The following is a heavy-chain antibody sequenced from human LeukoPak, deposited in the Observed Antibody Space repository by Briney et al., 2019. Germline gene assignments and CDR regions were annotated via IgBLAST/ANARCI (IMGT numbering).Heavy chain of an antibody. V-gene: IGHV4-59*01. CDR3: ARIYYDTLTGYYTFDY. J-gene: IGHJ4*02. D-gene: IGHD3-9*01. CDR2: IYYSGST. Sequence: SETLSLTCTVSGASFSSYYWSWIRQPPGKGLKWIGYIYYSGSTNYNPSLKSRVTISVDTSKDQFSLKLSSVTAADTAVYYCARIYYDTLTGYYTFDYWGQGTLVTVSS. CDR1: GASFSSYY.